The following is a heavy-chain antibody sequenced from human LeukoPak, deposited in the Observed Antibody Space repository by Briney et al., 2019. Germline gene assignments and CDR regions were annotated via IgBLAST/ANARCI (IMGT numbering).Heavy chain of an antibody. CDR1: GFTFSRYT. CDR3: ARDLEEHCSGGSCSLFDY. J-gene: IGHJ4*02. Sequence: TGGSLRLSCAASGFTFSRYTMNWVRQAPEKGLEWVSSISSSSSYIYYADSVKGRFTTSRHNAKNSLYLQMNSLRAEDTAVYYCARDLEEHCSGGSCSLFDYWGQGTLVTVSS. D-gene: IGHD2-15*01. CDR2: ISSSSSYI. V-gene: IGHV3-21*01.